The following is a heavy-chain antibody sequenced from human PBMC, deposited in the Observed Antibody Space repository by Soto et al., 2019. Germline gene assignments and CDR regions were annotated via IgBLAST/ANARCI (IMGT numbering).Heavy chain of an antibody. V-gene: IGHV3-23*05. CDR1: GLPHSSFA. D-gene: IGHD2-21*01. CDR3: AKDAVYNDGLWLMDH. CDR2: IYGSGRGI. J-gene: IGHJ4*02. Sequence: GGSLRLSCTASGLPHSSFAMMWVRQAPGKGLECVAGIYGSGRGIEYADSVKGRFTISRDNSRNTVYLQMTDLRANDTAVYYCAKDAVYNDGLWLMDHWGQGTQVTVSS.